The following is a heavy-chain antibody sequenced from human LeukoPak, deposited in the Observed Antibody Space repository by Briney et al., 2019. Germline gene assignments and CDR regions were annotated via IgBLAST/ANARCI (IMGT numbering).Heavy chain of an antibody. CDR2: ISSSSSYM. CDR3: VRDRVVGATPFDY. V-gene: IGHV3-21*01. Sequence: GGSLRLSCAASGFTFSTYNMNWVRQAPGKGLEWVSSISSSSSYMYYPDSVKGRFTISRGNAKNSLYLQMNRLRADDTAVYFCVRDRVVGATPFDYWGQGTLVTVSS. D-gene: IGHD1-26*01. J-gene: IGHJ4*02. CDR1: GFTFSTYN.